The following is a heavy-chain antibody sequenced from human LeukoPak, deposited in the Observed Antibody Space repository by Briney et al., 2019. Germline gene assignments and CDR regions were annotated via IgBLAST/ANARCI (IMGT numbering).Heavy chain of an antibody. V-gene: IGHV4-34*01. D-gene: IGHD3-22*01. CDR2: INHSGST. Sequence: PSETMSLTCTVSGGSFSGYYWSWIRQPPGKGLEWIGEINHSGSTNYNPSLKSRVTISVDTSKNQFSLKLSSVTAADTAVYYCATDSSGYSSLDYWGQGTLVTVSS. CDR1: GGSFSGYY. J-gene: IGHJ4*02. CDR3: ATDSSGYSSLDY.